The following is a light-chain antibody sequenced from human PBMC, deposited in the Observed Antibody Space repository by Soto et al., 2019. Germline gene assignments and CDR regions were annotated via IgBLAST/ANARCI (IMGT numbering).Light chain of an antibody. CDR1: SSNIGTGYD. CDR2: ANN. Sequence: QSVLTQPPSVSGAPGQRVTISCTGSSSNIGTGYDVHWYQQLPGTTPKLLIYANNNRPSGVPDRFSDSKSGASASLAITGLEADDEADYYCQSYDSSLSGYVFGTGTKLTVL. V-gene: IGLV1-40*01. CDR3: QSYDSSLSGYV. J-gene: IGLJ1*01.